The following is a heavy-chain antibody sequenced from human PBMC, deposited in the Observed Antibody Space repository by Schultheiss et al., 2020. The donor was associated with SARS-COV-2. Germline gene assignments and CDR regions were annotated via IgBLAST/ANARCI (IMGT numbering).Heavy chain of an antibody. CDR1: GFTFSDHY. CDR2: ISGSGGST. CDR3: AKDRTFDP. Sequence: GGSLRLSCAASGFTFSDHYMDWVRQAPGKGLEWVSAISGSGGSTYYADSVKGRFTISRDNSKNTLYLQMNSLRAEDTAVYYCAKDRTFDPWGQGTLVTVSS. V-gene: IGHV3-23*01. J-gene: IGHJ5*02.